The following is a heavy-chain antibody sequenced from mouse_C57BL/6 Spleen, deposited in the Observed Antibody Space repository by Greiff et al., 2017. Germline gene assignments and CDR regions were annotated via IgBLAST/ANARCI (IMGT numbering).Heavy chain of an antibody. V-gene: IGHV1-55*01. CDR1: GYTFTSYW. D-gene: IGHD1-1*01. J-gene: IGHJ2*01. Sequence: QVQLQQPGAELVKPGASVKMSCKASGYTFTSYWITWVKQRPGQGLEWIGDISPGSGRTNYNEKFKSKAILTVATSSSTAYMQLSSLTSEDSAVYYCARKYYGSSPLDYWGQGTTLTVSS. CDR3: ARKYYGSSPLDY. CDR2: ISPGSGRT.